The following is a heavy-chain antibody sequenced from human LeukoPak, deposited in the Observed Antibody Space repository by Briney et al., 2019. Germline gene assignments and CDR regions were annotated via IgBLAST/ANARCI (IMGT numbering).Heavy chain of an antibody. J-gene: IGHJ6*03. V-gene: IGHV4-59*11. CDR2: IYYSGST. Sequence: PSETLSVTCTVPGGSISSHYWCWIRQLPGKGLEWIGYIYYSGSTNYNPSLKSRVTISVDTSKNQFSLKLSSVTAADTAVYYCARGVTYYDFWSGYYNYYYYMDVWGKGTTVTVSS. CDR3: ARGVTYYDFWSGYYNYYYYMDV. CDR1: GGSISSHY. D-gene: IGHD3-3*01.